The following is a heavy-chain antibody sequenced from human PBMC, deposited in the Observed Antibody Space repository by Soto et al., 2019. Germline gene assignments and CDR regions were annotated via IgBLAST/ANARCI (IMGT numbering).Heavy chain of an antibody. CDR1: GFSFSTYA. CDR2: ISGSGINT. Sequence: PGGSLRLSCAASGFSFSTYAMSWVRRAPGKGLEWVSSISGSGINTYFAESVKGRFNISRDNSNNTLFLQITSPSDEDTATFHCGKAAEIWLELVVSDLWGRGTMVT. V-gene: IGHV3-23*01. CDR3: GKAAEIWLELVVSDL. D-gene: IGHD1-7*01. J-gene: IGHJ3*01.